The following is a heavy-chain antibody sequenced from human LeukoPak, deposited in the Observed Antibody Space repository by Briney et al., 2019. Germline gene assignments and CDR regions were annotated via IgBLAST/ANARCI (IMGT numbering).Heavy chain of an antibody. CDR1: GFTFSSYA. CDR2: ISGSGGST. CDR3: AKGRYCTNGVCYLDY. D-gene: IGHD2-8*01. J-gene: IGHJ4*02. Sequence: GGSLRLSCAASGFTFSSYAMSWVRQAPGKGLEWVSAISGSGGSTYYADSVKGRFTISRDNSKNTLYLQMNSLRAEDTAVYYSAKGRYCTNGVCYLDYWGQGTLVTVSS. V-gene: IGHV3-23*01.